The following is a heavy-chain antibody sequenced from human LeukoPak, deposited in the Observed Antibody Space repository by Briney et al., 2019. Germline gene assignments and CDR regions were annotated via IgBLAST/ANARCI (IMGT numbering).Heavy chain of an antibody. CDR2: IYYSGST. CDR1: GGSISSYY. Sequence: SETLSLTCTVSGGSISSYYWSWIRQPPGKGLEWFGYIYYSGSTNYNPSLKSRVTISVDTSKNQFSLKLSPVTAADTAVYYCARDSLITFGGVIALHAFDIWGQGTMVTVSS. CDR3: ARDSLITFGGVIALHAFDI. D-gene: IGHD3-16*02. V-gene: IGHV4-59*01. J-gene: IGHJ3*02.